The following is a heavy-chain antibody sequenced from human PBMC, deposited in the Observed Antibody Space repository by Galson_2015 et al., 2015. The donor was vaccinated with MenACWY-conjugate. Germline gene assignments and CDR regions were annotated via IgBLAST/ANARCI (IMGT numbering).Heavy chain of an antibody. CDR2: ISARNGYT. CDR1: GSTFISYG. V-gene: IGHV1-18*01. CDR3: ARTGIRGYFFDY. J-gene: IGHJ4*02. D-gene: IGHD2-21*02. Sequence: SVKVSCKASGSTFISYGITFVRQAPGQGLEWMGWISARNGYTNYALNLQSRATMTADTSTNTAFMELRSLGSDDTAVYYCARTGIRGYFFDYWGQGTLVTVSS.